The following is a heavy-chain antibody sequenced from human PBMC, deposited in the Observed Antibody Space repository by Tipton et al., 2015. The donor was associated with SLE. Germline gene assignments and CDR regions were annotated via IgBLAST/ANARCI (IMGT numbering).Heavy chain of an antibody. J-gene: IGHJ1*01. CDR3: ASGKTGPKTWSQRLRYFQH. CDR1: GGSFSGYY. V-gene: IGHV4-34*01. D-gene: IGHD1-26*01. Sequence: TLSLTCAVYGGSFSGYYWSWIRQPTGKGLEWIGEINHSGSTNYNPSLKSRVTISVDTSKNQFSLKLSSVTAADTAVYYCASGKTGPKTWSQRLRYFQHWGQGTLVTVSS. CDR2: INHSGST.